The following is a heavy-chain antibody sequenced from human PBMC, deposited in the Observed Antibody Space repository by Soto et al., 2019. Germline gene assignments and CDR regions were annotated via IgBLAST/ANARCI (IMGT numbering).Heavy chain of an antibody. D-gene: IGHD5-18*01. V-gene: IGHV3-30*02. J-gene: IGHJ5*02. CDR1: GFIFRSYG. CDR2: IWYDGSNK. CDR3: AKDWGVGYSYGYP. Sequence: GGSLRLSCAASGFIFRSYGMHWVRQAPGKGLEWVAVIWYDGSNKYYADSVKGRFTISRDNSKNTLYLQMNSLRAEDTAVYYCAKDWGVGYSYGYPWGQGTLVTVSS.